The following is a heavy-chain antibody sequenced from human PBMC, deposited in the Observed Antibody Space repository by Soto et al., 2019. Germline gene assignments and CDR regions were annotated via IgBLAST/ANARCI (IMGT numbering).Heavy chain of an antibody. D-gene: IGHD3-22*01. CDR1: GGSIRSGGYY. J-gene: IGHJ4*02. Sequence: SETLSLTCTVSGGSIRSGGYYWSWIRQHPGKGLEWIGYIYYSGSTYYNPSLKSRVTITVDTSKNQFSLKLSSVTAADTAVYYCTREHDSIEYFDYWGQGTLVTVSS. CDR2: IYYSGST. V-gene: IGHV4-31*03. CDR3: TREHDSIEYFDY.